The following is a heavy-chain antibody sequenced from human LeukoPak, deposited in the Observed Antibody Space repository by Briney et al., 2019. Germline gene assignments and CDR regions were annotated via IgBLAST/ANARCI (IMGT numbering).Heavy chain of an antibody. Sequence: SGPALVKPTQTLTLTCTFSGFSLSTSGMRVSWIRQPPGKALEWLARIGWDDDKFHRTSLKTRLTISKDTSKNQVVLTMTNMDPVDTATYYCARMAYSGNYWTSFDYWGQGTLVTVSS. D-gene: IGHD1-26*01. J-gene: IGHJ4*02. CDR2: IGWDDDK. V-gene: IGHV2-70*04. CDR3: ARMAYSGNYWTSFDY. CDR1: GFSLSTSGMR.